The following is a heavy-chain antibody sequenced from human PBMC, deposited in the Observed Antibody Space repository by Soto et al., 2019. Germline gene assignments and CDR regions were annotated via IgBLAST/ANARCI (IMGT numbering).Heavy chain of an antibody. D-gene: IGHD1-26*01. CDR2: IYYSGST. CDR3: ARAGSGSCYDFNWFDP. V-gene: IGHV4-59*01. J-gene: IGHJ5*02. CDR1: GGSISSYY. Sequence: SETLSLTCTFSGGSISSYYWSWIRQPPGKGLEWIGHIYYSGSTNYNPSLKSRVTISIDTSKRQFSLNLRSVTAADTAVYYCARAGSGSCYDFNWFDPWGQGQVVTVSS.